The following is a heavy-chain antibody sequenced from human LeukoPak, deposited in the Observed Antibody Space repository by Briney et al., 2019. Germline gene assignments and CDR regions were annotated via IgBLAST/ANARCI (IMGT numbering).Heavy chain of an antibody. V-gene: IGHV1-2*02. J-gene: IGHJ4*02. CDR1: GYTFSVYY. CDR3: ARQAVAGDY. D-gene: IGHD6-19*01. Sequence: GASVKVSCKASGYTFSVYYMNWVRQAPGQGLEWMGWINPNSGDTNYAEKFQGRVTMTRDTSISTAYMELSRLTSNDTAIYFCARQAVAGDYWGQGPLVTVSS. CDR2: INPNSGDT.